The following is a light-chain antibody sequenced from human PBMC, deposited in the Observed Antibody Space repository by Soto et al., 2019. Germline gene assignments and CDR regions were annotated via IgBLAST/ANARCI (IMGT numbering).Light chain of an antibody. J-gene: IGLJ1*01. CDR1: SSDVGAYTY. Sequence: QSVLTQPPSASGSPGQSVTISCTGTSSDVGAYTYVSWYQQHPGKAPKLMIYGVTERPSGVPDRFSGSKSGNTASLTVSGLQNEDEADFYCASYLTTSPLEVFGTGTKVTVL. V-gene: IGLV2-8*01. CDR2: GVT. CDR3: ASYLTTSPLEV.